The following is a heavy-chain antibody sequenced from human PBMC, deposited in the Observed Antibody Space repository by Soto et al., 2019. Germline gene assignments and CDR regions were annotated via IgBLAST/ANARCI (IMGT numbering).Heavy chain of an antibody. J-gene: IGHJ4*02. CDR2: IYHSWSI. CDR3: ARVPDY. V-gene: IGHV4-30-2*01. CDR1: GGSISSGVYS. Sequence: QLQLQESGSGLVKPSQTLSLTCAVSGGSISSGVYSWSCIRQPPGQGLEGIGYIYHSWSIYYNQSPKSRVTISVDRYKNQFSLKLSCVTAADTAVDYCARVPDYWGQGTLVTVSS.